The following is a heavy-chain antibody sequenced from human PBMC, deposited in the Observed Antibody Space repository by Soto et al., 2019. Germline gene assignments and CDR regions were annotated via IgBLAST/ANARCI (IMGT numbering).Heavy chain of an antibody. D-gene: IGHD5-12*01. CDR3: ARYRATINSFWFDP. Sequence: QVQLVQSGAEVKKPGASVKVSCKASGYTFTSYGISWVRQAPGQGLEWMGWISAYNGNTNYAQKVQGRVTMTTDTSTRKAYMELRSPRSDDTAVYYCARYRATINSFWFDPWGQGTLVTVSS. CDR2: ISAYNGNT. CDR1: GYTFTSYG. J-gene: IGHJ5*02. V-gene: IGHV1-18*01.